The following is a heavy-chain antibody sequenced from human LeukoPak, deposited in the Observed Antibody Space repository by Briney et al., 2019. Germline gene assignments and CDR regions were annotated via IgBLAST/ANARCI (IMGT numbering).Heavy chain of an antibody. J-gene: IGHJ4*02. CDR2: VSVYNGNT. CDR1: GYTFTSYG. CDR3: ARDGSGSLGTDY. Sequence: ASVKVSFKASGYTFTSYGISWVRQAPGQGLEWMGWVSVYNGNTKYAQNLQDRVTMTTDTSTTTAYMELRSLRSDDTAVYYCARDGSGSLGTDYWGQGTLVTVSS. D-gene: IGHD1-26*01. V-gene: IGHV1-18*01.